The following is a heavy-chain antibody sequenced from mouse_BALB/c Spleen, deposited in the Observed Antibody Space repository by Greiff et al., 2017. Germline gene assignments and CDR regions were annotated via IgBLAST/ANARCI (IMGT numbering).Heavy chain of an antibody. CDR3: ARVGYYGSSPFYAMDY. D-gene: IGHD1-1*01. J-gene: IGHJ4*01. CDR1: GFSLTSYG. V-gene: IGHV2-9*02. Sequence: QVQLKESGPGLVAPSQSLSITCTVSGFSLTSYGVHWVRQPPGKGLEWLGVIWAGGSTNYNSALMSRLSISKDNSKSQVFLKMNSLQTDDTAMYYCARVGYYGSSPFYAMDYWGQGTSVTVSS. CDR2: IWAGGST.